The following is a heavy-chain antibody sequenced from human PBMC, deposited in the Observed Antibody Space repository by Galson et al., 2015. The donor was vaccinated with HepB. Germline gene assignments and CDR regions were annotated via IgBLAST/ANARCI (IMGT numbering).Heavy chain of an antibody. J-gene: IGHJ3*02. CDR2: INHSGST. V-gene: IGHV4-34*01. CDR3: ASLSITIFGVETFYGAFDI. Sequence: ETLSLTCAVYGGSFSGYYWSWIRQPPGKGLEWIGEINHSGSTNYNPSLKSRVTISVDTSKNQFSLKLSSVTAADTAVYYCASLSITIFGVETFYGAFDIWGQGTMVTASS. D-gene: IGHD3-3*01. CDR1: GGSFSGYY.